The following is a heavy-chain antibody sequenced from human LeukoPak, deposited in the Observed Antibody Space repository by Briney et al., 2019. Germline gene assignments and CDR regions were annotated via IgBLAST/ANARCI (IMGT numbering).Heavy chain of an antibody. CDR3: ARLVNEPGIAASQVDY. J-gene: IGHJ4*02. CDR1: GGSISSHY. CDR2: IYYSGST. V-gene: IGHV4-39*01. Sequence: PSETLSLTCIVSGGSISSHYWSWIRQPPGKGLEWIGSIYYSGSTYYNPSLKSRVTISVDTSKNQFSLKLSSVTAADTAVYYCARLVNEPGIAASQVDYWGQGTLVTVSS. D-gene: IGHD6-25*01.